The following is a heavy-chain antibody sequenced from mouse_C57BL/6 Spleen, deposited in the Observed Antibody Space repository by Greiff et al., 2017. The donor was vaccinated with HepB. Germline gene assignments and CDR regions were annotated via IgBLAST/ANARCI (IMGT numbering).Heavy chain of an antibody. Sequence: QVQLKESGAELVRPGASVTLSCKASGYTFTDYEMHWVKQTPVHGLEWIGAIDPETGGTAYNQKFKGKAILTADKSSSTAYMELRSLTSEASAVYYCTRRYLRDYAMDYWGQGTSVTVSS. V-gene: IGHV1-15*01. CDR1: GYTFTDYE. J-gene: IGHJ4*01. D-gene: IGHD5-1-1*01. CDR3: TRRYLRDYAMDY. CDR2: IDPETGGT.